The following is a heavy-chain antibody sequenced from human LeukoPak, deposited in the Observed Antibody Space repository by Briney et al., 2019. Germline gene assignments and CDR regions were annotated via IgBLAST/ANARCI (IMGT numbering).Heavy chain of an antibody. V-gene: IGHV3-53*01. CDR3: ARVWELSFDY. J-gene: IGHJ4*02. CDR2: SYNNNIS. D-gene: IGHD3-16*02. Sequence: GGSLSLSCAASGFTVSTDHMSWVRQAPGKGLEWVAVSYNNNISQYAESVKGRFTISRDNSKNTLDLQMNSLRAEDTALYYCARVWELSFDYWGQGTLVTVSS. CDR1: GFTVSTDH.